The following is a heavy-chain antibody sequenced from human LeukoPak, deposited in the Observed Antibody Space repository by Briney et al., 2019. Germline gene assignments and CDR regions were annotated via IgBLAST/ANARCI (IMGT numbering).Heavy chain of an antibody. Sequence: GGSLRLSCAASGFTFSSYALHWFRQAPGKGPEWVAVISYDGRNKYYGESMKGRFTISRDNSKYTLSLQMDSLRGEDTAVYYCVREGATYYDILTGYYHLDYWGQGTLVTVSS. V-gene: IGHV3-30*01. CDR2: ISYDGRNK. D-gene: IGHD3-9*01. J-gene: IGHJ4*02. CDR3: VREGATYYDILTGYYHLDY. CDR1: GFTFSSYA.